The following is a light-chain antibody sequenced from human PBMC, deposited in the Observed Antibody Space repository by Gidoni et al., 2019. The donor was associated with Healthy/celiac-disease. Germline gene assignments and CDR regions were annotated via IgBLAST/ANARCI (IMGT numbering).Light chain of an antibody. J-gene: IGLJ2*01. CDR2: GKN. CDR1: SLRSYY. CDR3: NSRDSRGNHRVV. Sequence: SSELTQDPAVSVALGQTVRITCQGVSLRSYYASWYQQTPGQAPVLVIYGKNNLPSGIPDRFSGSSSGNTASLTITGAQAEDEADYYCNSRDSRGNHRVVFCGGTKLTVL. V-gene: IGLV3-19*01.